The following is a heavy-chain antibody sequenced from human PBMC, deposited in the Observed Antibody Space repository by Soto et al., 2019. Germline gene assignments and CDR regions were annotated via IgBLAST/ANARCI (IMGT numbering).Heavy chain of an antibody. V-gene: IGHV4-30-4*01. Sequence: QVQLQESGPGLVKPSQTLSLTCTVSGGSIRSRDYYWSWIRQPPGKGLERIGYVYYSEGAYYNPSLQSRGFISVDTSKNQFSLTLSSVTAADTAVYYCARVIITATGTSGFDSWGQGTLVTVSS. J-gene: IGHJ4*02. CDR1: GGSIRSRDYY. CDR3: ARVIITATGTSGFDS. D-gene: IGHD6-13*01. CDR2: VYYSEGA.